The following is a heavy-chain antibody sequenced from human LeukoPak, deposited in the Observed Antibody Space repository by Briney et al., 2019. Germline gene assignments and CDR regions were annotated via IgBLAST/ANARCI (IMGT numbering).Heavy chain of an antibody. CDR3: ARGRFYDFWSGYYFDY. CDR2: INHSGST. Sequence: SETLSLNCAVYGGSFSGSYWTWLRQPPGTGLDWIGEINHSGSTNYNPSLKSRVTISVDTSKNQFSLKLSSVTAADTAVYYCARGRFYDFWSGYYFDYWGQGTLVTVSS. J-gene: IGHJ4*02. D-gene: IGHD3-3*01. CDR1: GGSFSGSY. V-gene: IGHV4-34*01.